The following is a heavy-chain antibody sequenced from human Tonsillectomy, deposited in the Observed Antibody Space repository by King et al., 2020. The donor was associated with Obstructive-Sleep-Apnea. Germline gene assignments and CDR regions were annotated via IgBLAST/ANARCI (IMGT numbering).Heavy chain of an antibody. V-gene: IGHV4-38-2*02. CDR3: ARVGPSQTDY. Sequence: QLQESGPGLVKPSETLSLTCTVSGYSISRDYYWGWIRQPPGKGLVWIAPIYHCGSTYYNPSLKRRVTISVDTTKNQFSLRLRSVTAADTAVYYCARVGPSQTDYWGQGTLVTVSS. CDR1: GYSISRDYY. CDR2: IYHCGST. J-gene: IGHJ4*02. D-gene: IGHD3-16*01.